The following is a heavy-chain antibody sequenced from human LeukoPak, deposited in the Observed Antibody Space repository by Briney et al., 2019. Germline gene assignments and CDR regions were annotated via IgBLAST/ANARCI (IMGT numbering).Heavy chain of an antibody. J-gene: IGHJ4*02. CDR1: RFTFSSYS. D-gene: IGHD3-10*01. CDR2: ISSSSSYI. CDR3: ARANYYGSGSYHYFDY. Sequence: GGSLRLSCAASRFTFSSYSMNWVRQAPGKGLEWVSFISSSSSYIYSADSVKGRFTISRDNAKNSLYLQMNSLRAEDTAVYYCARANYYGSGSYHYFDYWGQGTLVTVPS. V-gene: IGHV3-21*01.